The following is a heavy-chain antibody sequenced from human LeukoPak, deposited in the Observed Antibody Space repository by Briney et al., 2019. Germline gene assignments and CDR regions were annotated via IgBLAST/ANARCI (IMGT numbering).Heavy chain of an antibody. V-gene: IGHV3-9*01. J-gene: IGHJ3*02. D-gene: IGHD1-14*01. CDR2: IGWNSGSI. CDR3: AKVSTGFRNFDAFDI. Sequence: GRSLRLSCAASGFTFDDYAMHWVRQAPGKGLEWVSGIGWNSGSIGYADSVKGRFTISRDNAKNSLYLQMNSLRAEDTALYYCAKVSTGFRNFDAFDIWGQGTMVTVSS. CDR1: GFTFDDYA.